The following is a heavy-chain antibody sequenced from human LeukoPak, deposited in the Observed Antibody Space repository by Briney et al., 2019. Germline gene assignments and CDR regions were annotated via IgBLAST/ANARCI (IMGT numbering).Heavy chain of an antibody. CDR2: MSVYNGNT. CDR1: GYTFTSYG. V-gene: IGHV1-18*01. D-gene: IGHD5-24*01. CDR3: ARDNSVRDEAWWFNP. J-gene: IGHJ5*02. Sequence: GASVKVSCKASGYTFTSYGINWVRQAPGQGLEWMGWMSVYNGNTNYAQKFQGRVTMTEDTSTDTAYMELSSLRSEDTAVYYCARDNSVRDEAWWFNPWGQGTLVTVSS.